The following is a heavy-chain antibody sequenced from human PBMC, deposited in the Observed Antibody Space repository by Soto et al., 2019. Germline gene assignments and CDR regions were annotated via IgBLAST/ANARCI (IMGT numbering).Heavy chain of an antibody. J-gene: IGHJ6*02. CDR2: INAGNGNT. V-gene: IGHV1-3*01. CDR1: GYTFTNYA. Sequence: ASVKVSCKASGYTFTNYAMHWVRQAPGQRLEWMGWINAGNGNTKYSQKFQGRVTITRDTSASTAYMELSSLRSEDTAVYYCARDLGSYYGMDVWGQGTTVTVSS. D-gene: IGHD1-26*01. CDR3: ARDLGSYYGMDV.